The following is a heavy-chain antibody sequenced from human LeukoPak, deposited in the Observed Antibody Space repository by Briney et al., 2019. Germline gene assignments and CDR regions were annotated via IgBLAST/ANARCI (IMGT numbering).Heavy chain of an antibody. J-gene: IGHJ4*02. Sequence: SETLSLTCTVSGDSFSGYYWSWIRQPPGKGLEWIGYVFYSGRTSSNPSLKSRVTISMDTSKNQFSLKLSSVTAADTAVYYCAREGGGGYDFDSWGQGILVTVSS. CDR3: AREGGGGYDFDS. CDR1: GDSFSGYY. CDR2: VFYSGRT. V-gene: IGHV4-59*01. D-gene: IGHD5-12*01.